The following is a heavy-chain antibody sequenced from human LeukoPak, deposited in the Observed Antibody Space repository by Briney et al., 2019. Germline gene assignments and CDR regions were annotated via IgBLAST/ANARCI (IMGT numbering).Heavy chain of an antibody. J-gene: IGHJ1*01. V-gene: IGHV1-2*02. CDR2: ITPNSGDT. CDR3: AREYSSGWSLEH. Sequence: ASVKVSCKASVYTFTGYYMHWVRQAPGQGLEWMGWITPNSGDTNYAQKFQGRVTMTRDTSITTAYMELSSLRSDDTAVYYCAREYSSGWSLEHWGQGTLVTVSS. D-gene: IGHD6-19*01. CDR1: VYTFTGYY.